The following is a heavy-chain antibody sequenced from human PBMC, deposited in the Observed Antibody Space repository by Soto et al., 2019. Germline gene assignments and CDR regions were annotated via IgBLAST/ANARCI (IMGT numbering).Heavy chain of an antibody. V-gene: IGHV1-69*01. CDR1: GGTFSSYA. J-gene: IGHJ5*02. D-gene: IGHD2-15*01. Sequence: QVQLVQSGAEVKKPGSSVKVSCKASGGTFSSYAISWVRQAPGQGLEWMGGIIPIFGTANYAQKFQGRVTITADESMSTAYMELSSLRPEDQAVYYCAHDSTKYCPTSCFDPWGQGTLVTVSS. CDR2: IIPIFGTA. CDR3: AHDSTKYCPTSCFDP.